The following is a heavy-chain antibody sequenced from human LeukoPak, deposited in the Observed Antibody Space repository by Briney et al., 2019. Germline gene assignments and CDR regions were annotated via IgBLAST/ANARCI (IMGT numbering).Heavy chain of an antibody. CDR1: GGSFSGYY. J-gene: IGHJ4*02. CDR3: ARARGGYRGLSVGLRWDY. D-gene: IGHD5-18*01. Sequence: SSETLSLTCAVYGGSFSGYYWNWIRQPPGKGLEWIGEINHSGSTNYNPSLKSRVTISVDTSKNQFSLKLNSVTAADTAVYYCARARGGYRGLSVGLRWDYWGQGTLVTVSS. V-gene: IGHV4-34*01. CDR2: INHSGST.